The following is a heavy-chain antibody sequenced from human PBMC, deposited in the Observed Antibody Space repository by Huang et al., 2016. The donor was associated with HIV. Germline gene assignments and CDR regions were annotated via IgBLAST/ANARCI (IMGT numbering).Heavy chain of an antibody. D-gene: IGHD3-16*01. CDR2: INYSGTI. CDR3: AREVMTSFGGPFDP. V-gene: IGHV4-34*01. J-gene: IGHJ5*02. Sequence: QVQLYQWGAGLLRPSETLSLTCAVYRGSLSGYYWSWIRQSPEKGLEWIGEINYSGTINYNPSLNSRVTISVDTSKKQLSLKVKSVTAADTAVYYCAREVMTSFGGPFDPWGQGTLVAVSS. CDR1: RGSLSGYY.